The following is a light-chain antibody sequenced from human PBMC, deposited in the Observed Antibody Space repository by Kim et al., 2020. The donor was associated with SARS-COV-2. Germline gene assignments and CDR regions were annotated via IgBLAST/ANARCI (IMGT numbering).Light chain of an antibody. CDR1: QDISNS. CDR2: DAS. J-gene: IGKJ2*01. CDR3: KQFDRVPYT. Sequence: ASVGATVTVTCQASQDISNSLNWFHEKSGTAPKLLSFDASELEAGVPSRFSGSGAGTDFSFDISSLQPEDVGAYYCKQFDRVPYTFGQGTKLEI. V-gene: IGKV1-33*01.